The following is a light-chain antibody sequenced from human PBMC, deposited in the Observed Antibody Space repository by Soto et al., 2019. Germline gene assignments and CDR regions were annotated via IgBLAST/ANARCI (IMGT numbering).Light chain of an antibody. V-gene: IGKV3-20*01. CDR2: GAS. CDR3: QQYGNSPRT. J-gene: IGKJ1*01. Sequence: EIVLTQSPGTLSLSPGEGATLSCRASQSVSSSYLAWYQQKPGQAPRLLMYGASSRATGIPDRFSGSGSGTGFTLTISRLEPEDFAVYYCQQYGNSPRTCGQGTKVEIK. CDR1: QSVSSSY.